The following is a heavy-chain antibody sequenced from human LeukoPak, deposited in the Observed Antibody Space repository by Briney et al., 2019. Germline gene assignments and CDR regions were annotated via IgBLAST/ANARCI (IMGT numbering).Heavy chain of an antibody. CDR1: GYTFTSYG. J-gene: IGHJ6*02. CDR2: ISAYNGNT. V-gene: IGHV1-18*01. Sequence: EASVKVSCKASGYTFTSYGISWVRQAPGQGLEWMGWISAYNGNTNYAQKLQGRVTMTTDTSTSTAYMELRSLRSDDTAVYYCARGGIAALVYYYGMDVWGQGTKVTVSS. CDR3: ARGGIAALVYYYGMDV. D-gene: IGHD6-13*01.